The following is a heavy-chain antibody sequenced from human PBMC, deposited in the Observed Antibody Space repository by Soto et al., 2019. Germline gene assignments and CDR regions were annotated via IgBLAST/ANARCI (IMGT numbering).Heavy chain of an antibody. Sequence: ASVKVSCKTSGYTFTNNVIHWVRQAPGQRLEWIGWVNAGNDNTKWSREFQGRLTLTKDTSATTAYMELGSLTPEDTAIYFCAREVPYGYSRFDYWGQGTLVTVSS. D-gene: IGHD5-18*01. CDR3: AREVPYGYSRFDY. J-gene: IGHJ4*02. CDR1: GYTFTNNV. V-gene: IGHV1-3*01. CDR2: VNAGNDNT.